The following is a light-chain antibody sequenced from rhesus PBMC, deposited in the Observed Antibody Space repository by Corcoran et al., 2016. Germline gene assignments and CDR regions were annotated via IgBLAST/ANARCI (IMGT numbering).Light chain of an antibody. CDR2: KAS. J-gene: IGKJ2*01. V-gene: IGKV1-22*01. CDR3: QQYSSRPYS. CDR1: QGISSW. Sequence: DIQMTQSPSSLSASVGDTVTITCRASQGISSWLAWYQQKPGKAPKLLIYKASSLQSGGPSWFSGSGAVTDFTLTISSLQSEDVATYYCQQYSSRPYSFGQGTKVEIK.